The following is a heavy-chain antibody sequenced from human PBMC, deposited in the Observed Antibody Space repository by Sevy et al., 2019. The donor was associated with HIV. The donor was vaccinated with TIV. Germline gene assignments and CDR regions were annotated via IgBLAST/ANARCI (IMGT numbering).Heavy chain of an antibody. Sequence: ASVKVYCKASGYTFTDYYMHWVRQAPGQGLEWMGRINPNSGGTNYAQKFQGRVTMTRDTSISTVYMELSRLTSDDSAVYYCARGVFMPAQGHFEYRGQGTLVTVSS. V-gene: IGHV1-2*06. CDR3: ARGVFMPAQGHFEY. CDR1: GYTFTDYY. CDR2: INPNSGGT. D-gene: IGHD2-8*01. J-gene: IGHJ4*02.